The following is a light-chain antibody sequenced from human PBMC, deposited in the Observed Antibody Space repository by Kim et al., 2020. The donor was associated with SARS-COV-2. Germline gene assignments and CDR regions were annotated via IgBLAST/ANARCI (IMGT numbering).Light chain of an antibody. CDR1: QRIDNC. J-gene: IGKJ1*01. CDR3: QQNYTLRPT. V-gene: IGKV1-39*01. Sequence: DVQMTQSPASLSASVGDRIIITCRASQRIDNCLNWYQQKPGKAPTLIIFSSFNLKSGVPSRFSGSGSGTDFTLIINSLQPEDSATYFCQQNYTLRPTFGPGTKVDIK. CDR2: SSF.